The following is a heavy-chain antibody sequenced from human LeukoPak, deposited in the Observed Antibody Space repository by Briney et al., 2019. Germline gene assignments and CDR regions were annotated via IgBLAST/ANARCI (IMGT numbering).Heavy chain of an antibody. CDR1: GASVSSGNYY. Sequence: SETLSLTCTVSGASVSSGNYYWSWIRQPPGKGLEWIGYISYSGSTNYNPFLKSRVTISEDTSKNHFSLRLSSVTAADTAVYYCARNTYYYDSTGYYQFDYWGQGTLVTVSS. J-gene: IGHJ4*02. CDR2: ISYSGST. CDR3: ARNTYYYDSTGYYQFDY. V-gene: IGHV4-61*03. D-gene: IGHD3-22*01.